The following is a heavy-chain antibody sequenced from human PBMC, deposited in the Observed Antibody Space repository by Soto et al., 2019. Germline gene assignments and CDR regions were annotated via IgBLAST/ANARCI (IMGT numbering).Heavy chain of an antibody. CDR3: ARGSYTIFGVVMDV. V-gene: IGHV4-30-4*01. CDR1: GGSISSGDYY. CDR2: IYYSGST. D-gene: IGHD3-3*01. J-gene: IGHJ6*02. Sequence: SETLSLTCTVSGGSISSGDYYWSWIRQPLGKGLEWIGYIYYSGSTYYNPSLKSRVTISVDTSKNQFSLKLSSVTAADTAVYYCARGSYTIFGVVMDVWGQGTTVTVSS.